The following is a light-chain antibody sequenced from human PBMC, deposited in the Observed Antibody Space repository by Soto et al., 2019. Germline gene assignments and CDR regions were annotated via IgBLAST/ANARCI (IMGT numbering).Light chain of an antibody. V-gene: IGLV2-14*01. J-gene: IGLJ1*01. CDR2: EVT. Sequence: QSALTQPASVSGSRGQSIIISCVGRDTDVGQDNSVSWYQQGPGQAPKLLIFEVTNRPSGVSKRFSGSRSGNTASLTISGLQPDDEGDYFCVSYTDTDTLVFGTGTKLTVL. CDR1: DTDVGQDNS. CDR3: VSYTDTDTLV.